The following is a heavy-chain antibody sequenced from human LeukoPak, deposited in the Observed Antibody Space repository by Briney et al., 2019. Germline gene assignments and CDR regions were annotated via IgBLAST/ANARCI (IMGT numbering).Heavy chain of an antibody. J-gene: IGHJ4*02. CDR1: GFTFSNAW. D-gene: IGHD2-2*01. CDR3: AKDTIDY. V-gene: IGHV3-15*01. Sequence: PGGSLRPTCAASGFTFSNAWMSWVRQAPRKGLEWVGRIKSKTDGGTTDYAAPVKGRFTISRDDSKNTLYLQMNSLRAEDTAVYYCAKDTIDYWGQGTLVTVSS. CDR2: IKSKTDGGTT.